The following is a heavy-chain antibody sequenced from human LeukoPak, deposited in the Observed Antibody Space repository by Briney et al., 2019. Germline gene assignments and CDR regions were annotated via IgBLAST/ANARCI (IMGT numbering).Heavy chain of an antibody. V-gene: IGHV1-69*06. CDR1: GGTFSSYA. Sequence: SVKVSCKASGGTFSSYAISWVRQAPGQGLEWMGGIIPIFGTANYAQKFQGRVTITADKSTSTAYMELSSLRSEDTAVYYCATPNYSYGYAAGYYYYMDVWGKGTTVTVSS. J-gene: IGHJ6*03. D-gene: IGHD5-18*01. CDR2: IIPIFGTA. CDR3: ATPNYSYGYAAGYYYYMDV.